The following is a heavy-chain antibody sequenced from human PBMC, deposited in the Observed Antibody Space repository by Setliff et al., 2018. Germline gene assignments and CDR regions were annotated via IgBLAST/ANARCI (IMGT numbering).Heavy chain of an antibody. D-gene: IGHD3-9*01. J-gene: IGHJ4*02. V-gene: IGHV4-39*07. Sequence: PSETLSLTCSVSGGSISSSTDYWGWIRQPPGKGLEWIGNIHYSGSTYYNPSLKSRVTISVDTSKNQFSLKLSSVTAADTAVYYCARTLYDYDILTGPGYYFDYWGQGTLVTV. CDR2: IHYSGST. CDR1: GGSISSSTDY. CDR3: ARTLYDYDILTGPGYYFDY.